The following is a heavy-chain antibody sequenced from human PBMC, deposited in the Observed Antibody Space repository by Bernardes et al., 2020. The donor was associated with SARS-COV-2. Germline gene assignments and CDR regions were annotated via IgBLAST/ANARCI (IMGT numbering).Heavy chain of an antibody. CDR2: ISGYNGTT. Sequence: ASWKDSCKASGYSFMMHGISWVRQAPGQGLEWMGWISGYNGTTPYEEKFQGRLTLTTDTSTNTAYMDLRSLRSDDTAVYYCARVFYFDSSGYYDHWGQGTLVTVSS. V-gene: IGHV1-18*01. CDR3: ARVFYFDSSGYYDH. J-gene: IGHJ4*02. CDR1: GYSFMMHG. D-gene: IGHD3-22*01.